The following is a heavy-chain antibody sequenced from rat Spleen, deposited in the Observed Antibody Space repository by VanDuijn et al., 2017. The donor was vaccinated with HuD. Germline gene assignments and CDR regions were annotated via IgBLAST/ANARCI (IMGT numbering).Heavy chain of an antibody. CDR3: TTDTFYDGTYYPGGFDY. D-gene: IGHD1-12*02. J-gene: IGHJ2*01. Sequence: EVQLVESGGGLVQPGRSLKLSCAASGFTFSDYTIAWVRQAPKKGLEWVAAIIYDGTNTYYRDSVKGRFTISRDNAKSTLYLQMDSLRSEDTATYYCTTDTFYDGTYYPGGFDYWGQGVMVTVSS. CDR1: GFTFSDYT. V-gene: IGHV5-17*01. CDR2: IIYDGTNT.